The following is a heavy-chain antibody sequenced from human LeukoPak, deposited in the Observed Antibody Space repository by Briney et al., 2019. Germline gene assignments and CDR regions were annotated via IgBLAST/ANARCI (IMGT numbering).Heavy chain of an antibody. D-gene: IGHD6-19*01. V-gene: IGHV3-30*18. CDR2: ISYDGSNK. Sequence: GRSLRLSCAASGFTFSSYGMHWVRQAPGKGLEWVAVISYDGSNKYYADSVKGRFTISRDNSKNTLYLQMNSLRAEDTAVYYCAKGCRGSGWSDFDYWGQGTLVTVSS. CDR3: AKGCRGSGWSDFDY. J-gene: IGHJ4*02. CDR1: GFTFSSYG.